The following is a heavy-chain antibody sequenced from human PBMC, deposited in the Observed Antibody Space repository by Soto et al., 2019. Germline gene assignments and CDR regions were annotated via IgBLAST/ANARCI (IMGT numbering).Heavy chain of an antibody. J-gene: IGHJ4*02. CDR1: GGPYSKYS. Sequence: QVQLVQSGTEVKKPGSSVTVSCKASGGPYSKYSISWVRQAPGQGLEWVGRIIPIFDTTNYAQKFQGRAKIPADKSTSTVYMDLRSLISEDTDVYYCARSLLWDDYDSDGLDNWGQGTMVTVSS. V-gene: IGHV1-69*08. D-gene: IGHD3-22*01. CDR3: ARSLLWDDYDSDGLDN. CDR2: IIPIFDTT.